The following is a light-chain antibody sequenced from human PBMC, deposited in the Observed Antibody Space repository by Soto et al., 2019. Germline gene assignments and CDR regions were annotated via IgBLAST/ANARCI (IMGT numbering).Light chain of an antibody. CDR1: TSNVGTKH. V-gene: IGLV1-51*01. J-gene: IGLJ2*01. Sequence: QSALTQPPSVSAAPGQKVTISCSGSTSNVGTKHVSWYQQFPGTVPKVLIYDNDKRRSGIPDRFSGSRSGTTATLAITGLQSGDEADYYCASWDTSLTVAIFGGGTKVTVL. CDR3: ASWDTSLTVAI. CDR2: DND.